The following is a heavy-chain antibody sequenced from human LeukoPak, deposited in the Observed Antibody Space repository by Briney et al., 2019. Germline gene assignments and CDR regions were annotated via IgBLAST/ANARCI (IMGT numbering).Heavy chain of an antibody. V-gene: IGHV1-24*01. D-gene: IGHD6-6*01. Sequence: GASVKVSCKVSGYTLTELSMHWVRQAPGEGLEWMGGFDPEDGETIYAQKFQGRVTMTEDTSTDTAYMELSSLRSEDTAVYYCATEWYSSSSPYFDYWGQGTLVTVPS. CDR2: FDPEDGET. J-gene: IGHJ4*02. CDR1: GYTLTELS. CDR3: ATEWYSSSSPYFDY.